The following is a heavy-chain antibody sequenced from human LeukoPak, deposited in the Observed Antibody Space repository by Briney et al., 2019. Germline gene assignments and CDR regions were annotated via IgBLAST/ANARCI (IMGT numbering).Heavy chain of an antibody. V-gene: IGHV3-30*18. CDR3: VEGQPGGTQLPSWAPYYFDY. CDR1: GFTFINYG. J-gene: IGHJ4*02. D-gene: IGHD5-18*01. CDR2: ISYEGSNK. Sequence: GGSLRLSCAASGFTFINYGMHWFGQPPAKGLEGVALISYEGSNKYYADSVKGRFTISRDNSKNTLYLQMNSLRAEDTAVYYCVEGQPGGTQLPSWAPYYFDYWGQGTLVTVSS.